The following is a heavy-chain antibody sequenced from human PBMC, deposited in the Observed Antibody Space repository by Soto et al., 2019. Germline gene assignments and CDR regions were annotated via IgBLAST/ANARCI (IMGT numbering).Heavy chain of an antibody. CDR2: ISGSGGST. CDR3: AKVVDQLVYYYYGMDV. CDR1: GFTFSSYA. Sequence: GGSLRLSCAASGFTFSSYAMSWVRQAPGKGLEWVSAISGSGGSTYYADSVKGRFTISRDNSKNTLYLQMNSLRAEDTAVYYCAKVVDQLVYYYYGMDVWGQGTMVTVSS. V-gene: IGHV3-23*01. D-gene: IGHD6-6*01. J-gene: IGHJ6*02.